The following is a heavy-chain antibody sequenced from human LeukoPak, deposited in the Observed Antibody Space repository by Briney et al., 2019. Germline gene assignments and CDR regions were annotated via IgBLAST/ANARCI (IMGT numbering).Heavy chain of an antibody. CDR3: ARGKSGSHSRPFYY. Sequence: PGGALRLSCAASGFSVSDNYMSWVRQAPGKGLEWVSLLYSGGSTHYADSVKGRFTISRDKSNNMLSLQMNSLRAEDTAVYYCARGKSGSHSRPFYYWGQGTLVTVSS. D-gene: IGHD1-26*01. CDR2: LYSGGST. V-gene: IGHV3-66*01. J-gene: IGHJ4*02. CDR1: GFSVSDNY.